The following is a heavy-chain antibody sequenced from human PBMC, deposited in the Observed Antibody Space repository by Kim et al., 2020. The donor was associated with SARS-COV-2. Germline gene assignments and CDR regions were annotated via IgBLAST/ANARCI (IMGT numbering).Heavy chain of an antibody. CDR1: GYTFTSYA. D-gene: IGHD3-10*01. Sequence: ASVKVSCKASGYTFTSYAMHWVRQAPGQRLEWMGWINAGNGNTKYSQKFQGRVTITRDTSASTAYMELSSLRSEDTAVYYCARESEGRAGFGLNWFDPWGQGTLVTVSS. CDR3: ARESEGRAGFGLNWFDP. CDR2: INAGNGNT. V-gene: IGHV1-3*01. J-gene: IGHJ5*02.